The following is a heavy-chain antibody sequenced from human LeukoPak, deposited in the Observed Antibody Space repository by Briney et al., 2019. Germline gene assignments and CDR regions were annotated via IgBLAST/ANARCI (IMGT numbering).Heavy chain of an antibody. CDR3: AKGRGGTYYSWDY. J-gene: IGHJ4*02. CDR2: ISGSGGST. CDR1: GFTFSSYA. V-gene: IGHV3-23*01. Sequence: SGGSLRLSCAASGFTFSSYAMSWVRQAPGKGLEWVSAISGSGGSTDYADPVKGRFTISRDNSKNTLFLQMNSLRAEDTAVYYCAKGRGGTYYSWDYWGQGTLVTVSS. D-gene: IGHD1-26*01.